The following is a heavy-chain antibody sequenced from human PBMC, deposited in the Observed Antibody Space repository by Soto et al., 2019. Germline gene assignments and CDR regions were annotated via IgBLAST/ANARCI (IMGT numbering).Heavy chain of an antibody. J-gene: IGHJ4*02. CDR3: ARWEVVTGLDY. CDR2: ISSSGSTT. V-gene: IGHV3-48*03. Sequence: PGGSLRLSCAASGFTFSSSEMSWVRQAPGKGLEWISHISSSGSTTYYADSVKGRFTISRDNAIHSLYLQMNSLRVADTAVYYCARWEVVTGLDYWGQGTLVTVSS. CDR1: GFTFSSSE. D-gene: IGHD3-22*01.